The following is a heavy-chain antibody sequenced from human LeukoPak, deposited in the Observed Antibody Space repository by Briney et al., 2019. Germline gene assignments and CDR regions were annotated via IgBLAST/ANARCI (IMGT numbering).Heavy chain of an antibody. J-gene: IGHJ4*02. D-gene: IGHD3-22*01. CDR3: AKGSSGGRPYYFDY. CDR1: GFTFRNYA. V-gene: IGHV3-23*01. Sequence: GGSLRLSCVASGFTFRNYAMSWVRQSPGKGLEWISAISNDGVYTFHADSVKGRLTISRDNSKNTLYLQMDRLRAEDTAIYYCAKGSSGGRPYYFDYWGQGTLVTVSS. CDR2: ISNDGVYT.